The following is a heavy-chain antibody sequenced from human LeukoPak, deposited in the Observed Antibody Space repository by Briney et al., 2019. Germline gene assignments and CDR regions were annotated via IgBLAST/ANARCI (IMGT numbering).Heavy chain of an antibody. CDR2: INHRGST. D-gene: IGHD6-13*01. Sequence: SETLSLTCAVYGGSFSGYYWSWIRQPPGKGLEWIGEINHRGSTNYNPSLKRRVTISVDTSKNQFSLKLSSVTAADTAVYYCARGYSSSWYTIDPWGQGTLVTVSS. V-gene: IGHV4-34*01. CDR3: ARGYSSSWYTIDP. J-gene: IGHJ5*02. CDR1: GGSFSGYY.